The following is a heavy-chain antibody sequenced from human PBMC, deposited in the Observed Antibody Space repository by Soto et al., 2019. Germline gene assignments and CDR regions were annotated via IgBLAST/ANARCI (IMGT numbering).Heavy chain of an antibody. Sequence: SETLSLTCTVSGGSISSGGYYWSWIRQHPGKGLEWIGYIYYSGSTYYNPSLKSRVTISVDTSKNQFSLKLSSVTAADTAVYYCARVYTITGTTIDYWGQGTLVTAPQ. CDR2: IYYSGST. D-gene: IGHD1-7*01. CDR1: GGSISSGGYY. CDR3: ARVYTITGTTIDY. V-gene: IGHV4-31*03. J-gene: IGHJ4*02.